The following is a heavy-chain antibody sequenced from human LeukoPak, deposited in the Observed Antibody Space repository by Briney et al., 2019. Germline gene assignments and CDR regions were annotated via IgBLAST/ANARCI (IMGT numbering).Heavy chain of an antibody. V-gene: IGHV3-7*01. J-gene: IGHJ6*02. CDR3: ARGIGYGSGSYYYYYYGMDV. D-gene: IGHD3-10*01. Sequence: GGSLRLSCAASGLTFSSYWMSWVRQAPGKGLEWVANIKQDGSEKYYVDSVKGRFTISRDNAKNSLYLQMNSLRAEDTAVYYCARGIGYGSGSYYYYYYGMDVWGQGTTVTVSS. CDR1: GLTFSSYW. CDR2: IKQDGSEK.